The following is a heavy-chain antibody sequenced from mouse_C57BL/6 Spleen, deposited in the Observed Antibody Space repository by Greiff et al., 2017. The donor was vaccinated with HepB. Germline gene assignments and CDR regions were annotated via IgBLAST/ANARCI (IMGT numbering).Heavy chain of an antibody. Sequence: QVQLKQSGAELARPGASVKLSCKASGYTFTSYGISWVKQRTGQGLEWIGEIYPRSGNTYYNEKFKGKATLTADKSSSTAYMELRSLTSEDSAVYFCARVTTVVAPDYWGQGTTLTVSS. J-gene: IGHJ2*01. V-gene: IGHV1-81*01. CDR2: IYPRSGNT. CDR3: ARVTTVVAPDY. CDR1: GYTFTSYG. D-gene: IGHD1-1*01.